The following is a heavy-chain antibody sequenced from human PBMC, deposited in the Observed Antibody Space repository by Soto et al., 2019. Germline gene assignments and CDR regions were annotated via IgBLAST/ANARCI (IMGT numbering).Heavy chain of an antibody. J-gene: IGHJ6*02. CDR1: GFTFSSYA. V-gene: IGHV3-30-3*01. Sequence: QVQLVESGGGVVQPGRSLRLCCAASGFTFSSYAMHWVRQAPGKGLEWVAVISYDGSNKYYADSVKGRFTISRDNSKNTLYLQMNSLRAEDTAVYYCARAPVIAAAGYYYYYGIDVWGQGTTVTVSS. CDR3: ARAPVIAAAGYYYYYGIDV. D-gene: IGHD6-13*01. CDR2: ISYDGSNK.